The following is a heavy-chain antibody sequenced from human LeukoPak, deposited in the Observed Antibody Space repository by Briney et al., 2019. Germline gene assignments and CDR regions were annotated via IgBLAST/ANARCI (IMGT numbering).Heavy chain of an antibody. Sequence: GGSLRLSCAASGFTFSSYSMNWVRQAPGKGLEWVSSISSSSSYIYYADSVKGRFTISRDNAKNSLYLQMNSLRDEDTAVYYCARDIVVVPAAMQGELDYWGQGTLVTVSS. D-gene: IGHD2-2*01. CDR3: ARDIVVVPAAMQGELDY. CDR1: GFTFSSYS. V-gene: IGHV3-21*01. J-gene: IGHJ4*02. CDR2: ISSSSSYI.